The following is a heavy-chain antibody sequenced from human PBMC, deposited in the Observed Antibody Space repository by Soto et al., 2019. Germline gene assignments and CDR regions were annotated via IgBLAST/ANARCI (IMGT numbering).Heavy chain of an antibody. CDR3: AILATVTTHAFDI. V-gene: IGHV4-31*03. CDR1: GGSISSGGYY. Sequence: TSETLSLTCTVSGGSISSGGYYWSWIRQHPGKGLEWIGYIYYSGSTYYNPSLKSRVTISVDTSKNQFSLKLSSVTAADTAVYYCAILATVTTHAFDIWGQGTMVTVSS. J-gene: IGHJ3*02. CDR2: IYYSGST. D-gene: IGHD4-17*01.